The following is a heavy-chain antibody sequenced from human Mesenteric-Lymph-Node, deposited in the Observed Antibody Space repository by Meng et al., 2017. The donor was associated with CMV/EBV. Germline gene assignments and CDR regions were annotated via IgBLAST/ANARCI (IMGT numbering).Heavy chain of an antibody. J-gene: IGHJ4*02. Sequence: SGGSISSSNWWSWVRQPPGKGLEWIGEIYHSGSTNYNPSLKSRVTISVDKSKNQFSLKLSSVTAADTAVYYCARAGFSGWYYFDYWGQGTLVTVSS. CDR3: ARAGFSGWYYFDY. D-gene: IGHD6-19*01. CDR1: GGSISSSNW. V-gene: IGHV4-4*02. CDR2: IYHSGST.